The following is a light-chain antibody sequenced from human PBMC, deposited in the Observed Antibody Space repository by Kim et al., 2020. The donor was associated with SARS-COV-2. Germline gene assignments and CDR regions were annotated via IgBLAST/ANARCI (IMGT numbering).Light chain of an antibody. Sequence: QSVTIPCTGTSSDVGGYNYVSWYQQYPGKAPKLMIYEVTKWPSGVPDRFSGSKSGNTASLTVSGLQAEDEADYYCSSYAGSNNFVVFGGGTQLTVL. J-gene: IGLJ2*01. CDR2: EVT. V-gene: IGLV2-8*01. CDR1: SSDVGGYNY. CDR3: SSYAGSNNFVV.